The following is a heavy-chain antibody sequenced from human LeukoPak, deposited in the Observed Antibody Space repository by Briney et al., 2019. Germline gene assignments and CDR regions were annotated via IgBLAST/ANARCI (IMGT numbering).Heavy chain of an antibody. J-gene: IGHJ5*02. D-gene: IGHD3-9*01. CDR1: GYTVTSNW. CDR2: ILPSNSDT. Sequence: ASVKVSCKGSGYTVTSNWIGWVRQMPGKGLEWMGIILPSNSDTRYSPSFKGQVIMSVDKSISTAYLQWTSLKASDTAMYYCARQYYETLTGPNWFDAWGQGTLVTVSS. V-gene: IGHV5-51*01. CDR3: ARQYYETLTGPNWFDA.